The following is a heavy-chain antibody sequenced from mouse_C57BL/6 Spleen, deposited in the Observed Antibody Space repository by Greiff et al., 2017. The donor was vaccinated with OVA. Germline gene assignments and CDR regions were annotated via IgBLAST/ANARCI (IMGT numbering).Heavy chain of an antibody. D-gene: IGHD2-3*01. J-gene: IGHJ4*01. CDR2: ISSGSSTI. CDR1: GFTFSDYG. V-gene: IGHV5-17*01. Sequence: EVKLVESGGGLVKPGGSLKLSCAASGFTFSDYGMHWVRQAPEKGLEWVAYISSGSSTIYYADTVKGRFTISRDNAKNTLFLQMTSLRSEDTAMYYCARTGSIYDGYSDAMDYWGQGTSVTVSS. CDR3: ARTGSIYDGYSDAMDY.